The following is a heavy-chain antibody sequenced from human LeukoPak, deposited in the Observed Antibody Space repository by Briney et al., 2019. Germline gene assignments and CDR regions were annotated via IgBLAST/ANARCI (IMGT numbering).Heavy chain of an antibody. Sequence: PGGSLRLSCAASGFSFSTTWMHWVRQAPGKGLIWVSRINSDGTTSYADSVKGRFTISRDNSKNTLYLQMNSLRAEDTAVYYCAKDDNYIRFLSWGQGTLVTVSS. D-gene: IGHD3-16*01. J-gene: IGHJ5*02. CDR1: GFSFSTTW. CDR2: INSDGTT. V-gene: IGHV3-74*01. CDR3: AKDDNYIRFLS.